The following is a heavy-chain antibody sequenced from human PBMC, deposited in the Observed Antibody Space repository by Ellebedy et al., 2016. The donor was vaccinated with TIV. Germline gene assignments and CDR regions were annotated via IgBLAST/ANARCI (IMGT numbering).Heavy chain of an antibody. D-gene: IGHD6-6*01. CDR2: IDWDDDK. J-gene: IGHJ4*02. Sequence: SGPTLVXPTQTLTLTCTFSGFSLRTTAMCMSWIRQPPGKALEWLARIDWDDDKFYSASLKSRVTISKDTSKNQVVLTMTNMDPVDTATYYCARTLGSSYYFDYWGQGTLVTVSS. V-gene: IGHV2-70*17. CDR3: ARTLGSSYYFDY. CDR1: GFSLRTTAMC.